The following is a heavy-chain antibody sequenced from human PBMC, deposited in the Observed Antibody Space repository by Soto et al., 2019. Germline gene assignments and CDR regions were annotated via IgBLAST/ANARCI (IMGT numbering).Heavy chain of an antibody. V-gene: IGHV1-18*01. CDR3: ARVPSLEYGLYFDY. D-gene: IGHD2-2*01. CDR2: ISAYNGNT. CDR1: GYTFTSYC. J-gene: IGHJ4*02. Sequence: ASVKVSCKASGYTFTSYCISWVRQAPGQGLEWMGWISAYNGNTNYAQKLQGRVTMTTDTSTSTAYMELRSLRSDDTAVYYCARVPSLEYGLYFDYWGQGTLVTVPQ.